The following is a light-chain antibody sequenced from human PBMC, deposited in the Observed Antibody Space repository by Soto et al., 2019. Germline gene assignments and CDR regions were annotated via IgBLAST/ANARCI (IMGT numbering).Light chain of an antibody. CDR1: QSVSSN. V-gene: IGKV3-15*01. Sequence: EIVMTQSPATLSVSPGERATLSCRPSQSVSSNLAWYQQKPGQAPRLLIYGASTRATGIPARFSGSGSGTEFTLTISSLQSEDFAVYYCQQYNNWPPLTFGGGNKVEIK. CDR2: GAS. CDR3: QQYNNWPPLT. J-gene: IGKJ4*01.